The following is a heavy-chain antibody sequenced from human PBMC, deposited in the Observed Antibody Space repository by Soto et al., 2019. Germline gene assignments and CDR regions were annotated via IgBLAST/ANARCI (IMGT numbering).Heavy chain of an antibody. Sequence: GGSLRLSCAASGFTFSSYAMHWVRQAPGKGLEWVAVISYDGSNKYYADSVKGRFTISRDNSKNALYLQMNSLRAEDTAVYYCARDKGATQQGDDFDIWGQGTMVTVSS. V-gene: IGHV3-30-3*01. CDR1: GFTFSSYA. CDR2: ISYDGSNK. CDR3: ARDKGATQQGDDFDI. D-gene: IGHD1-26*01. J-gene: IGHJ3*02.